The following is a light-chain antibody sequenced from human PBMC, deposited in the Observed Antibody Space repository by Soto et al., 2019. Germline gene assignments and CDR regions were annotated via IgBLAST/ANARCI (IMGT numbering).Light chain of an antibody. Sequence: EIVMTQSPGTLYVSPGELATLSCRASQIVRSKLAWYQQKPGQAPRLLIYDASTRATGIPARFSGSGSGTEFTLTISSLQSEDFAVYYCQQYYNWPPITFGQGTRLEIK. CDR1: QIVRSK. CDR2: DAS. V-gene: IGKV3-15*01. J-gene: IGKJ5*01. CDR3: QQYYNWPPIT.